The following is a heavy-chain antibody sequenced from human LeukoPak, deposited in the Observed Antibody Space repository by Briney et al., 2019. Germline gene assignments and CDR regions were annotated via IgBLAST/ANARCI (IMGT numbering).Heavy chain of an antibody. D-gene: IGHD3-10*01. CDR2: IYYSGST. CDR3: ARSRGDYYGSGSYSPWWFDP. V-gene: IGHV4-31*03. J-gene: IGHJ5*02. Sequence: SETLSLTCTVSGGSISSGDYYWSWIRQHPGKGLEWIGYIYYSGSTYYNPSLKSRVTISVDTSKNQFSLKLSSVTAADTAVYYCARSRGDYYGSGSYSPWWFDPWGQGTLVTVSS. CDR1: GGSISSGDYY.